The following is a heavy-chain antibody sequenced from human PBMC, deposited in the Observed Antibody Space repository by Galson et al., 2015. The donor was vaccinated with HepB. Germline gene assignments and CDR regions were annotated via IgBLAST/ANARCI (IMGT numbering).Heavy chain of an antibody. CDR2: IYSGGST. Sequence: SLRLSCAASGFTVSSNYMSWVRQAPGKGLEWVSVIYSGGSTYYADSVKGRFTISRDNSKNTLYLQMNSLRAEDTAVYYCARETTVTTSSFYYYYYMDVWGKGTTVTVSS. J-gene: IGHJ6*03. V-gene: IGHV3-66*01. CDR1: GFTVSSNY. CDR3: ARETTVTTSSFYYYYYMDV. D-gene: IGHD4-11*01.